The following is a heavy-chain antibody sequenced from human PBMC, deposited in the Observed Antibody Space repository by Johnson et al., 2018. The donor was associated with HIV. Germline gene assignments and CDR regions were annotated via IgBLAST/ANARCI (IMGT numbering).Heavy chain of an antibody. D-gene: IGHD2-8*02. Sequence: VQLVESGGGLVQPGGSLRLSCAASGFTFSSYAMSWVRQAPGQGLEWVSAITGSGGSTYYAVSVTGRFTFSRDNSKNTLYLHMNSLRAEDTAVYYCAKGGDWTGGVCYTGKDAFDIWGQGTMVTVSS. CDR2: ITGSGGST. CDR1: GFTFSSYA. J-gene: IGHJ3*02. V-gene: IGHV3-23*04. CDR3: AKGGDWTGGVCYTGKDAFDI.